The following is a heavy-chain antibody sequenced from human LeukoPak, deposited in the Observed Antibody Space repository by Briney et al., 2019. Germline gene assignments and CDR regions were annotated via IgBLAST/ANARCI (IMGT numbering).Heavy chain of an antibody. CDR2: ISSSSSTI. CDR1: GFTFSSYS. V-gene: IGHV3-48*01. Sequence: QPGGSLRLSCAASGFTFSSYSMNWVRQAPGKGLEWVSYISSSSSTIYYADSVKGRFTISRDNAKNSLYLQMNSLRAEDTAVYYCATSAHIEVGTAPPPDYWGQGTLVTVTS. J-gene: IGHJ4*02. D-gene: IGHD2-21*02. CDR3: ATSAHIEVGTAPPPDY.